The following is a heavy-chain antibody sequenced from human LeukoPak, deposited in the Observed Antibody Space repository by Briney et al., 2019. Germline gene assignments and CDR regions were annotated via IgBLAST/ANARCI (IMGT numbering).Heavy chain of an antibody. D-gene: IGHD3-22*01. CDR2: ISWNSGSI. CDR1: GFTFDDYA. J-gene: IGHJ4*02. V-gene: IGHV3-9*01. CDR3: AKADRLYYYDSSLDY. Sequence: GGSLRLSCSASGFTFDDYAMHWVRQAPGKGLEWVSGISWNSGSIGYADSVKGRFTISRDNSKNTLYLQMNSLRAEDTAVYYCAKADRLYYYDSSLDYWGQGTLVTVSS.